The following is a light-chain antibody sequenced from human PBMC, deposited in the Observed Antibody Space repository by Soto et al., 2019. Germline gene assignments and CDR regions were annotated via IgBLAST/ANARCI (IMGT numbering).Light chain of an antibody. Sequence: DIVLTQSPGTLSLSPGETAYLSCRASQNVDTSLAWYQQRPGRAPRLLMSEASRRAADIPARFSGTGSGTDFTLIINSLEPEDVAVYYCQQRYNWPLTFGAGTRVEI. CDR2: EAS. V-gene: IGKV3-11*01. CDR1: QNVDTS. J-gene: IGKJ4*01. CDR3: QQRYNWPLT.